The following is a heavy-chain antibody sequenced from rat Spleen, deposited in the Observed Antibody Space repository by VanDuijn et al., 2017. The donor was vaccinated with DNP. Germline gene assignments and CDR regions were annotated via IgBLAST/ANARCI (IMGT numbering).Heavy chain of an antibody. Sequence: EVKLVESGGGLVEPGRSLKLSCAASGFNFNDNWMGWVRQAPGKGLEWIGEINKESGTIIYSPSLKDKFTISRDNAQNTLYLQMNKLGSEDTAIYHCAKGRNYGGYSDFFDYWGEGVMVTVSS. CDR3: AKGRNYGGYSDFFDY. J-gene: IGHJ2*01. CDR1: GFNFNDNW. CDR2: INKESGTI. V-gene: IGHV4-2*01. D-gene: IGHD1-11*01.